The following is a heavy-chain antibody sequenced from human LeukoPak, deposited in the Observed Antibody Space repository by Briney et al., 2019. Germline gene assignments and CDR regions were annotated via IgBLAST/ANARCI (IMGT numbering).Heavy chain of an antibody. Sequence: GGSLRLSCAASGFTVSSNYMIWVRQAPGKGLEWVSVIYSGGSTYYADSVKGRFTISRDNSKNTLYLQMNSLRAEDTAVYYCARGRRDGYKIDYWGQGTLVTVSS. V-gene: IGHV3-66*01. CDR2: IYSGGST. J-gene: IGHJ4*02. CDR3: ARGRRDGYKIDY. CDR1: GFTVSSNY. D-gene: IGHD5-24*01.